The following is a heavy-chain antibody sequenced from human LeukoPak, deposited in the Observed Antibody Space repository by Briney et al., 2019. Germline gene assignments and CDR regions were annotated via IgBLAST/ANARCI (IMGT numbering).Heavy chain of an antibody. CDR3: ARDPDFWSPGEYFQH. D-gene: IGHD3-3*01. CDR1: GFAFSSYA. V-gene: IGHV3-23*01. CDR2: ISGSGGST. Sequence: GGSLRLSCAASGFAFSSYAMSWVRQTPGKGLEWVSAISGSGGSTYYADSVKGRFTISRDNSKNTLYLQMNSLRAEDTAVYYCARDPDFWSPGEYFQHWGQGTLVTVSS. J-gene: IGHJ1*01.